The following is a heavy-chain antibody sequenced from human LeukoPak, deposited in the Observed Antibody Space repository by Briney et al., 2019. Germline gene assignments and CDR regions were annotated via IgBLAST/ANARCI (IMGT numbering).Heavy chain of an antibody. J-gene: IGHJ4*02. CDR3: ARLRRSRLAEFDY. CDR1: GHSISTGYY. Sequence: SETLSLTCTVSGHSISTGYYWGWIRQPPGKGLEWIGGIFHSGSAYYNPSLKSRVTISVDTSKNQFSLKLSSLTAADTAVYYCARLRRSRLAEFDYWGQGTLVTVSS. V-gene: IGHV4-38-2*02. CDR2: IFHSGSA. D-gene: IGHD3-3*02.